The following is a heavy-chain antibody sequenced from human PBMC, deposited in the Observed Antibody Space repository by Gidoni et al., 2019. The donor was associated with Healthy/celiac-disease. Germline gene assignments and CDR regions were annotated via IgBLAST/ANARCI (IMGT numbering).Heavy chain of an antibody. J-gene: IGHJ4*02. V-gene: IGHV4-34*01. CDR2: INHSGST. CDR1: GGSFSGYY. CDR3: ARALARVGLAASFDY. D-gene: IGHD2-15*01. Sequence: QVQLPQCGAGLLQPSATLSLTCAVHGGSFSGYYWSWIRQPPGKGLEWLGEINHSGSTKYNPSPKSRVTISVDTSKNQFSLKLSSGTAADTAVYYCARALARVGLAASFDYWGQGTLVTVSS.